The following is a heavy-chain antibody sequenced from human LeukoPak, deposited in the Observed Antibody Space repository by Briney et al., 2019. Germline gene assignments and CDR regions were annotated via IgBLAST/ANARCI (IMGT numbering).Heavy chain of an antibody. J-gene: IGHJ3*02. D-gene: IGHD4-17*01. Sequence: SETLSLTCSVFGGSISSTTYYWVWIRQPPGKGLECIASIHYTGRAYYNPSLKSRATISADTSKNHFSLKLSSVTAADTAVYYCARHFDNGDYRKTFDIWGQGTMVTVSS. CDR2: IHYTGRA. CDR1: GGSISSTTYY. V-gene: IGHV4-39*01. CDR3: ARHFDNGDYRKTFDI.